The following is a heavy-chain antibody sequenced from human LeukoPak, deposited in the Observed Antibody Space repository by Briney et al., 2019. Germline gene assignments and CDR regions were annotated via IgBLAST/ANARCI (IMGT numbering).Heavy chain of an antibody. V-gene: IGHV3-33*08. Sequence: GGSLSLSRAASGFTLHDYAKHWVRQAPGKGREGVPVIWYDGSNKYYADSVNGRFTISRDNSKNTLYLQMNSLRAEDTAVYYCARGRYGSGSYQDYWGQGTLVTVSS. CDR3: ARGRYGSGSYQDY. J-gene: IGHJ4*02. D-gene: IGHD3-10*01. CDR2: IWYDGSNK. CDR1: GFTLHDYA.